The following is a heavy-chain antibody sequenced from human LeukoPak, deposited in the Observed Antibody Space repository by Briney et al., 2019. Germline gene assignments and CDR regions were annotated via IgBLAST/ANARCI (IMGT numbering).Heavy chain of an antibody. Sequence: GGSLRLSCAASGFTFDDYGMSWVRQAPGKGLEWFSGINWNGGSTGYAESVKGRFTISRDNAKNSLYLQMNSLRAEDTALYYCVRLLEFYYYMDVWGKGTTVTISS. CDR1: GFTFDDYG. J-gene: IGHJ6*03. V-gene: IGHV3-20*04. CDR2: INWNGGST. CDR3: VRLLEFYYYMDV. D-gene: IGHD1-1*01.